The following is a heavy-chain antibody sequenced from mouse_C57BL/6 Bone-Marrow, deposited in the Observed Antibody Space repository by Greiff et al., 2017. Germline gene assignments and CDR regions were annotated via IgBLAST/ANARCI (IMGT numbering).Heavy chain of an antibody. CDR3: ARHYYGSSYGY. V-gene: IGHV1-63*01. J-gene: IGHJ2*01. Sequence: QVQLQQSGAELVRPGTSVKMSCKASGYTFTNYWIGWAKQRPGHGLEWIGDIYPGGGYTNYNEKFKGKATLTADKSSSTAYIQFSSLTSEDSAIYDCARHYYGSSYGYWGQGTTLTVSS. D-gene: IGHD1-1*01. CDR2: IYPGGGYT. CDR1: GYTFTNYW.